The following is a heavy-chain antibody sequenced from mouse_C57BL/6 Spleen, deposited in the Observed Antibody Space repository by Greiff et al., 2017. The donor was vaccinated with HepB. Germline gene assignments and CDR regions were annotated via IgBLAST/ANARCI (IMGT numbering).Heavy chain of an antibody. J-gene: IGHJ4*01. CDR3: ARRGYYEGYAMDY. D-gene: IGHD2-3*01. Sequence: QVQLQQPGAELVKPGASVKMSCKASGYTFTSYWITWVKQRPGQGLEWIGDIYPGSGSTNYNEKFKSKATLTVDTSSSTAYMQLSSLTSEDSAVYYCARRGYYEGYAMDYWGQGTSVTVSS. V-gene: IGHV1-55*01. CDR2: IYPGSGST. CDR1: GYTFTSYW.